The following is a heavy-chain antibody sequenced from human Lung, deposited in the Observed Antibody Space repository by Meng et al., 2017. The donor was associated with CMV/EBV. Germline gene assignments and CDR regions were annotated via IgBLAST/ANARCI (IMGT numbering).Heavy chain of an antibody. CDR2: INPNSGGT. Sequence: QVELVSAGAEVKKPGASVKVSCKSSGYTFTGYYMNWVRQATVQGLEWMGRINPNSGGTNYAQKFQGRVNMTRDTSISTDYMELSRLRSDDTAVYYCARYTGNLDPWGQGTLVTVSS. V-gene: IGHV1-2*02. CDR3: ARYTGNLDP. J-gene: IGHJ5*02. CDR1: GYTFTGYY. D-gene: IGHD3-10*01.